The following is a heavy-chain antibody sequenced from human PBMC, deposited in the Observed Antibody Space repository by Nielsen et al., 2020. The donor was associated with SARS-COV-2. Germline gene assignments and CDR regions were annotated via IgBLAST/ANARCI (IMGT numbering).Heavy chain of an antibody. J-gene: IGHJ4*02. CDR2: INPSGGST. CDR1: GYTFTSYY. CDR3: AGDGGALAARLGYFDY. V-gene: IGHV1-46*01. D-gene: IGHD6-6*01. Sequence: ASVKVSCKASGYTFTSYYMHWVRQAPGQGLEWMGIINPSGGSTSYAQKFQGRVTMTRDTSTSTVYMELSSLRSEDTAVYYCAGDGGALAARLGYFDYWGQGTLVTVSS.